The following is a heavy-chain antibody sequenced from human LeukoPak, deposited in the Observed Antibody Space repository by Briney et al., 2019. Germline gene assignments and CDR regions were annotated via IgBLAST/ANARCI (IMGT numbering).Heavy chain of an antibody. CDR3: ARDPRRYCSSTSCSSYYYMDV. Sequence: ASVKVSCKASGYTFTGYYMHWVRQAPGQGPEWMGWINPNSGGTNYAQKFQGRVTMTRDTSISTAYMELSRLRSDDTAVYYCARDPRRYCSSTSCSSYYYMDVWGKGTTVTVSS. V-gene: IGHV1-2*02. CDR2: INPNSGGT. CDR1: GYTFTGYY. D-gene: IGHD2-2*01. J-gene: IGHJ6*03.